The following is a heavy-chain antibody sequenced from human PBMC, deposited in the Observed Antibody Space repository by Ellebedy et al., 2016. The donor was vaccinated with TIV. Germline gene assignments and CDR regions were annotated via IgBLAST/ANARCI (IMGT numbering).Heavy chain of an antibody. V-gene: IGHV4-39*07. CDR2: IYHSGST. Sequence: GSLRLXXTVSGGSISSSSYYWGWIRQPPGKGLEWIGSIYHSGSTYYNPSLKSRVTISVDTSKNQFSLKLSSVTAADTAVYYCARDMEFGAVAGFDYWGQGTLVTVSS. D-gene: IGHD6-19*01. J-gene: IGHJ4*02. CDR3: ARDMEFGAVAGFDY. CDR1: GGSISSSSYY.